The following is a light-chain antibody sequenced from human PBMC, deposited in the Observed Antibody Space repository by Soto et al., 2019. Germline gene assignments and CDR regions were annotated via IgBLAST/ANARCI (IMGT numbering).Light chain of an antibody. CDR2: GAS. V-gene: IGKV3-20*01. Sequence: EIVLTQSPGTLSLSPGERATLSCRASQSVNNNYLAWYHQKPGQAPRLLIYGASNRATGIPDRFSGSGSGTDFTLTISRLEPEDFALYYCQQYGSSPYTFGQGTKLEIK. J-gene: IGKJ2*01. CDR1: QSVNNNY. CDR3: QQYGSSPYT.